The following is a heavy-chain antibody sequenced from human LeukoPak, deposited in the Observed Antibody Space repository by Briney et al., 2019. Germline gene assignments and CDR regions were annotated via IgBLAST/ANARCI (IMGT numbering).Heavy chain of an antibody. CDR1: GFTFSSYA. Sequence: GSLRLSCAASGFTFSSYAMRWVRQPPGKGLEWIGEINHSGSTNYNPSLKSRVTISVDTSKNQFSLKLSSVTAADTAVYYCARGLVRGVIFFRRFDPWGQGTLVTVSS. V-gene: IGHV4-34*01. CDR2: INHSGST. CDR3: ARGLVRGVIFFRRFDP. J-gene: IGHJ5*02. D-gene: IGHD3-10*01.